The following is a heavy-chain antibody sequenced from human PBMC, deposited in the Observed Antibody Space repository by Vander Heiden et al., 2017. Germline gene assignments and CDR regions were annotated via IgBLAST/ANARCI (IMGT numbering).Heavy chain of an antibody. CDR2: ISGSGGTT. J-gene: IGHJ5*02. Sequence: EVQLLESGERLVQPGGSLKLYCAASGFTFSTHAMSWVRQAPGKGLEWVYTISGSGGTTYYAVSVKGRFTISGDNSKNTLYLQMNSLRAEDTAVYYCAKDPHYDFWSGYSNWFDPWGQGTLVTVSS. V-gene: IGHV3-23*01. CDR3: AKDPHYDFWSGYSNWFDP. CDR1: GFTFSTHA. D-gene: IGHD3-3*01.